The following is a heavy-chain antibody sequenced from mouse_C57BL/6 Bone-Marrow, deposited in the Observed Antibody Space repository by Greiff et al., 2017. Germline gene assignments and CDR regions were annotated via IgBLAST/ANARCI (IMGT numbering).Heavy chain of an antibody. V-gene: IGHV5-4*01. CDR3: ARGGLDYGSTDY. Sequence: EVQLVESGGGLVKPGGSLKLSCAASGFTFSSYAMSWVRQTPEKRLEWVATISDGGSYTYYPDNVKGRFTISRDNAKNNLYLQMSHLKSEDTAMYYCARGGLDYGSTDYWGQGTTLTVSS. CDR2: ISDGGSYT. J-gene: IGHJ2*01. D-gene: IGHD1-1*01. CDR1: GFTFSSYA.